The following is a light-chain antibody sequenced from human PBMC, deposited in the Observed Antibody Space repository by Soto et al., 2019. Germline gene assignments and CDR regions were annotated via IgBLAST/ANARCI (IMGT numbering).Light chain of an antibody. V-gene: IGKV1-5*03. J-gene: IGKJ2*01. Sequence: DIQMTQSPSTLSASVGDRVTITCRASQSISSWLAWYQQKPGKAPKLLIYKASSLESGVPSRFSGSVSGTEGPLTISSLQPDDFAAYYCQQYNSYSPYTFGQGTKLEIK. CDR2: KAS. CDR3: QQYNSYSPYT. CDR1: QSISSW.